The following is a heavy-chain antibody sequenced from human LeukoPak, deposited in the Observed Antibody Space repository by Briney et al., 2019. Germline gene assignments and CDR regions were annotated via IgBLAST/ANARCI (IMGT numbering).Heavy chain of an antibody. Sequence: GASVKVSCKASGYSLIDQYLHWVRQAPRQGLEWVGWINPHSGGTSYAQTFQGRVTMTRDTSINTAYMELSSLRSDDTAVYYCARAPSLIRGLDYWGQGALVTVSS. D-gene: IGHD3-10*01. CDR3: ARAPSLIRGLDY. J-gene: IGHJ4*02. V-gene: IGHV1-2*02. CDR1: GYSLIDQY. CDR2: INPHSGGT.